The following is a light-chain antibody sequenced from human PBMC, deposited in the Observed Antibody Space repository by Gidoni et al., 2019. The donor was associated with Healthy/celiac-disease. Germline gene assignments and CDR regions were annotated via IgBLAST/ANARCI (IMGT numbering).Light chain of an antibody. Sequence: IVMTQSPDAPAVSLGERATINCKSSQSVLYSSNNKNYLAWYQQKPGQPPNLLIYWASTRESGVPDRFSGSGSGTDFTLTISSLQAEDVAVYYCHQYYSTPITFGQGTRLEIK. V-gene: IGKV4-1*01. J-gene: IGKJ5*01. CDR1: QSVLYSSNNKNY. CDR2: WAS. CDR3: HQYYSTPIT.